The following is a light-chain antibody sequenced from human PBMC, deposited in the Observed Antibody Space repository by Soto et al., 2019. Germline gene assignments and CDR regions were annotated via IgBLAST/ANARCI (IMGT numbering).Light chain of an antibody. CDR3: QHYGSSRST. CDR2: GAS. CDR1: ESISGPY. J-gene: IGKJ1*01. V-gene: IGKV3-20*01. Sequence: ELVFTQSPGTLSLTSGERATLSCRASESISGPYLAWYQQRPGQAPRLLIYGASTRAAGIPDRISGSGSGTDFALTIGRVEPEDSGVYYCQHYGSSRSTFGRGTKVDIK.